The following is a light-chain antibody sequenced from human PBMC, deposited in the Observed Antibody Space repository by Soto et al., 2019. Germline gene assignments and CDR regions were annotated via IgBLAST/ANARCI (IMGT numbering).Light chain of an antibody. CDR2: GTS. J-gene: IGKJ1*01. CDR1: QSLSSSY. CDR3: QRFGTSPPWT. V-gene: IGKV3-20*01. Sequence: EIVLTQSPGTLSLSPGERATLSCRASQSLSSSYLAWYQQKPGQAPRLLIYGTSIRATGTPDRFSGSGSGTDFTLTITRLEPEDFAVYYCQRFGTSPPWTFGQGTKVEFK.